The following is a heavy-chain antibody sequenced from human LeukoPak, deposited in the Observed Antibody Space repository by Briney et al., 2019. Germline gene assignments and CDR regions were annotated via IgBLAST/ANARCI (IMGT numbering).Heavy chain of an antibody. Sequence: GGALRLSCAASGFTFSSYGMSWVRQAPGKGVEWVSAISGSGGSTYYADSVKGRFTISRDNAKNSLYLQMNSLRAEDTAVYYCSRDRDYYYMDVWGKGTTVTVSS. CDR1: GFTFSSYG. CDR3: SRDRDYYYMDV. J-gene: IGHJ6*03. CDR2: ISGSGGST. V-gene: IGHV3-23*01.